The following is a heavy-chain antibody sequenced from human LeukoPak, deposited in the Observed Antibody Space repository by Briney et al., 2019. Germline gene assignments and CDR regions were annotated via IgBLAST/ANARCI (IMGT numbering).Heavy chain of an antibody. CDR1: GYSISSGYY. CDR3: ARQPWYNWNSVPYYYYYMDV. Sequence: PSETLSLTCAVSGYSISSGYYWGWIRQPPGKGLEWIGSIYHSGSTYYNPSLKSRVTISVDTSKNQFSLKLSSVTAADTAVYYCARQPWYNWNSVPYYYYYMDVWGKGTTVTVS. D-gene: IGHD1-1*01. CDR2: IYHSGST. J-gene: IGHJ6*03. V-gene: IGHV4-38-2*01.